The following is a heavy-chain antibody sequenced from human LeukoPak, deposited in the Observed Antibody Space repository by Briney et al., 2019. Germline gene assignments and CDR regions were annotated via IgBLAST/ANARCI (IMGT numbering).Heavy chain of an antibody. J-gene: IGHJ4*02. CDR1: GFTFNRHG. CDR3: ARDRAWNYFDY. D-gene: IGHD3-3*01. Sequence: GSLRLSCAPSGFTFNRHGMHWVRQAPGKGLEWVAIISNDGSRKYYAHSVEGRFTISRDNSKNTLYLQMDSLRAEDTAVYYCARDRAWNYFDYWGQGTLVTVSS. V-gene: IGHV3-30*03. CDR2: ISNDGSRK.